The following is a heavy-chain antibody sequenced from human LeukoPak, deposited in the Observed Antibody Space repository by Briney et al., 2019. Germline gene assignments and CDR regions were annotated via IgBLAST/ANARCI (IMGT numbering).Heavy chain of an antibody. CDR1: GFTFSTYW. CDR3: ASLSTVVTFDY. J-gene: IGHJ4*02. CDR2: IKEDGSVN. V-gene: IGHV3-7*01. D-gene: IGHD4-23*01. Sequence: GGSLRLSCAASGFTFSTYWMSWVRQAPGKGLEWVANIKEDGSVNAYVDSVKGRFTISRDNAKNSLDLQMHSLRVEDASVYYCASLSTVVTFDYWGQGTLVTVSS.